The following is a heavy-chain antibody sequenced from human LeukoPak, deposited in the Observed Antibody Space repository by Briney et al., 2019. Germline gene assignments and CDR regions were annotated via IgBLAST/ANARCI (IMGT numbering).Heavy chain of an antibody. J-gene: IGHJ6*02. V-gene: IGHV3-21*01. CDR1: GFTFSSYS. CDR3: ARNRKYCSSSFYYYGMDG. D-gene: IGHD6-13*01. CDR2: ISSSSSYI. Sequence: GGSLRLSCAASGFTFSSYSMNWVRQAPGKGLEWVSSISSSSSYIYYADSVKGRFTISRDNAKNSLYLQMNSLRAEDTAVYYCARNRKYCSSSFYYYGMDGWGQGATVTVSS.